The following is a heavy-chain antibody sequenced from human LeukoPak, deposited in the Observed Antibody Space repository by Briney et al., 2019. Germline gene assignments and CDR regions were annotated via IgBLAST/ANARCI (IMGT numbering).Heavy chain of an antibody. CDR3: ARDHRATRGWFDP. J-gene: IGHJ5*02. D-gene: IGHD1-26*01. Sequence: ASVKVSCKASGYTFTGYYMHWVRQAPGQGLEWMGRINPNSGGTNYAQKFQGRVTMTRDTSISTAYMELSRLRSDDTAVYHCARDHRATRGWFDPWGQGTLVTVSS. V-gene: IGHV1-2*06. CDR2: INPNSGGT. CDR1: GYTFTGYY.